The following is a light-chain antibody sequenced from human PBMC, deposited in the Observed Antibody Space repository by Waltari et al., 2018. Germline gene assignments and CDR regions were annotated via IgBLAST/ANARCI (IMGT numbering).Light chain of an antibody. V-gene: IGKV3-11*01. CDR1: QSVSSY. CDR2: DAS. Sequence: ELVLTQSPATLSLSPGERGTLSCRASQSVSSYLAWYQQKPGQAPRLLIYDASNRATGIPARFSGSGSGTDFTLTISSLEPEDFAVYYCQQRSNWPLTFGGGTKVEIK. J-gene: IGKJ4*01. CDR3: QQRSNWPLT.